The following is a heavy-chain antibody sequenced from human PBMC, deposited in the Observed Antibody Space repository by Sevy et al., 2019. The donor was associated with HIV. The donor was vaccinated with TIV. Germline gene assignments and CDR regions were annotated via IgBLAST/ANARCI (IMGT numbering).Heavy chain of an antibody. J-gene: IGHJ4*02. V-gene: IGHV3-23*01. CDR2: LSFGCGEI. CDR3: AREGCTKPHDY. CDR1: GFTFSKYS. Sequence: GGSLRLSCAASGFTFSKYSMSWVRQPPGKGLEWVSTLSFGCGEINYADAVKGRVTISRDISKSSVYLQMNNLRPEDTAVYYCAREGCTKPHDYWGQGTLVTVSS. D-gene: IGHD2-8*01.